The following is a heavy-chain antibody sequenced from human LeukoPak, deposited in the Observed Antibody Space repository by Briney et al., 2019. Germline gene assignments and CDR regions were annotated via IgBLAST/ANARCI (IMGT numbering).Heavy chain of an antibody. J-gene: IGHJ5*02. Sequence: AASVKVSCKASGGTFSSYAISRVRQAPGQGLEWMGRIIPILGIANYAQKFQGRVTITADKSTSTAYMELSSLRSEDTAVYYCARERGSYDILTDLYNWFDPWGQGTLVTVSS. D-gene: IGHD3-9*01. CDR2: IIPILGIA. CDR3: ARERGSYDILTDLYNWFDP. V-gene: IGHV1-69*04. CDR1: GGTFSSYA.